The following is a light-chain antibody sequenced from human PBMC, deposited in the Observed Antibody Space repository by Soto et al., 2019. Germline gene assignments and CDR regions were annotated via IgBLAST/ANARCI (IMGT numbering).Light chain of an antibody. CDR3: QQYGNAPFT. J-gene: IGKJ3*01. CDR1: QSVSNNY. V-gene: IGKV3-20*01. Sequence: EIVLTQSPATLSLSPGERATLSCRASQSVSNNYLAWYQQKPGQAPRLLIYGASNRATGIPDRFSGSGSGTDFTLTISRLEPEDFAVYYCQQYGNAPFTFGPGTKVDIK. CDR2: GAS.